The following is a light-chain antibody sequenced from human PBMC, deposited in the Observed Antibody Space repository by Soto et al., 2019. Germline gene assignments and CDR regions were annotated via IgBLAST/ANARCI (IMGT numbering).Light chain of an antibody. J-gene: IGKJ1*01. Sequence: ILMTQSTATLSVSPGERATLSCRASQSVSNNLAWYQQKPGQAPRLLIYDASTSATGIPARFSGSGSGTDFTLTISGLQSEDFAVYYCQQYNNWPPWTFGQGTKVEIK. CDR3: QQYNNWPPWT. CDR2: DAS. CDR1: QSVSNN. V-gene: IGKV3-15*01.